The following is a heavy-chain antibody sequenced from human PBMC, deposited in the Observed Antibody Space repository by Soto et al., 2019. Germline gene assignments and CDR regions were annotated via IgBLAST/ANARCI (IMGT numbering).Heavy chain of an antibody. D-gene: IGHD6-6*01. CDR3: ARVLAARASRDFDY. CDR2: INPSGGT. V-gene: IGHV4-34*01. J-gene: IGHJ4*02. Sequence: SETLYHEYTVNGGSFGTDYWRWLRQPPGKGLEWIGEINPSGGTNYNPSLKSRVTISVATSKNQFSLKLSSVTAADTAVYYCARVLAARASRDFDYWGQGTLVT. CDR1: GGSFGTDY.